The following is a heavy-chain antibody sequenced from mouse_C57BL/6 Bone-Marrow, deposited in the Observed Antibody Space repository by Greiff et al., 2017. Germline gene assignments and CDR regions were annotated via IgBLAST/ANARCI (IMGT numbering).Heavy chain of an antibody. V-gene: IGHV1-69*01. CDR1: GYTFTSYW. J-gene: IGHJ3*01. CDR2: IDPSDSYT. Sequence: QVQLLQPGAELVMPGASVKLSCKASGYTFTSYWMHWVKQRPGQGLEWIGEIDPSDSYTNYNQQFKGKFTLSVDKSYSTDYMQHSSLTSEDAAVYYCAADGYYGFAYWGQGTLVTVSA. D-gene: IGHD2-3*01. CDR3: AADGYYGFAY.